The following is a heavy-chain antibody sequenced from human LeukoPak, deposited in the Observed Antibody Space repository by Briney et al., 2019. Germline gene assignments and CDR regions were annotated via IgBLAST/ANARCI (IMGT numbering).Heavy chain of an antibody. Sequence: SETLSLTCTVSGGALSDGNHYWSWIRQHPGGGLEWLGYIYYSGSTYYNPSLKSRVTISVDTSKNQFSLKLSSVTAADTAVYYCARAIVVVVAAEYYFDYWGQGTLVTVSS. J-gene: IGHJ4*02. V-gene: IGHV4-31*03. CDR2: IYYSGST. D-gene: IGHD2-15*01. CDR3: ARAIVVVVAAEYYFDY. CDR1: GGALSDGNHY.